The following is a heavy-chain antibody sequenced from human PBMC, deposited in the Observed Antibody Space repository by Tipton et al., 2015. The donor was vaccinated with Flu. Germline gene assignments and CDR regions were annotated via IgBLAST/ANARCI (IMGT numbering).Heavy chain of an antibody. V-gene: IGHV4-59*01. CDR2: IYYSGST. CDR3: ARVGAAAGTWVWDYYYYGMDV. J-gene: IGHJ6*02. D-gene: IGHD6-13*01. Sequence: TLSLTCTVSGGSISSYYWSWIRQPPGKGLEWIGYIYYSGSTNYNPSLKSRVTISVDTSKNQFSLKLSSVTAADTAVYYCARVGAAAGTWVWDYYYYGMDVWGQGTTVTVSS. CDR1: GGSISSYY.